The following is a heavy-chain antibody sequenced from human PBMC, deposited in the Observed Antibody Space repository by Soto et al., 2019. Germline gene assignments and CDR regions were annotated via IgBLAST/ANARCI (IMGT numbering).Heavy chain of an antibody. CDR3: SEHGGAFYGMDV. J-gene: IGHJ6*02. CDR2: IDSGGGSK. Sequence: EVQLLESGGGLVQPGGSLRLSCAASAFSFSSYAMNWIRQAPGKGLEWVAAIDSGGGSKYYGDSVKGRCTISRDNSKNTLYLQMSSLTAADTAVYYCSEHGGAFYGMDVWGQGNTVTVSS. CDR1: AFSFSSYA. V-gene: IGHV3-23*05. D-gene: IGHD4-17*01.